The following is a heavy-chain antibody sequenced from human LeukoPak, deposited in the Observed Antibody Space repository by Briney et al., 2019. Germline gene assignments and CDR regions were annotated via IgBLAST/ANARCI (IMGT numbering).Heavy chain of an antibody. CDR1: GFTFGSYA. V-gene: IGHV3-23*01. CDR2: MSGSGGST. J-gene: IGHJ6*02. CDR3: ARVRYGELDV. Sequence: GGSLRLSCAASGFTFGSYAIYWVRQAPGKGLEWVSSMSGSGGSTYYADSVKGRFTISRDDSKNTLYLQMNSLRAEDTAVYYCARVRYGELDVWGQGTTVTVSS. D-gene: IGHD4-17*01.